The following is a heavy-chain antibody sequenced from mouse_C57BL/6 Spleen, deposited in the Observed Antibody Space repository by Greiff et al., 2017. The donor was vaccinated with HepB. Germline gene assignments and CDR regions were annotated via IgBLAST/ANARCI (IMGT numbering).Heavy chain of an antibody. J-gene: IGHJ3*01. CDR3: ARQEGSGKAWFAY. CDR2: IYPRSGNT. V-gene: IGHV1-81*01. Sequence: VQLQQSGAELARPGASVKLSCKASGYTFTSYGISWVKQRTGQGLEWIGEIYPRSGNTYYNEKFKGKATLTADKSSSTAYMELSSLTSEDSAVYFCARQEGSGKAWFAYWGQGTLVTVSA. CDR1: GYTFTSYG. D-gene: IGHD2-1*01.